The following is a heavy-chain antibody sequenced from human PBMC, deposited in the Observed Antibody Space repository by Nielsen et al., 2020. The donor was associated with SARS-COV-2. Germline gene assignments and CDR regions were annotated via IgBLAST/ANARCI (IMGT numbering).Heavy chain of an antibody. J-gene: IGHJ4*02. D-gene: IGHD4-17*01. CDR3: AKDQDYGDYYY. CDR1: GFTFSSYW. Sequence: GESLKISCAAPGFTFSSYWMHWVRQAPGKGLVWVSRINSDGSSTSYADSVKGRFTISRDNSKNTLYLQMNSLRAEDTAVYYCAKDQDYGDYYYWGQGTLVTVSS. V-gene: IGHV3-74*01. CDR2: INSDGSST.